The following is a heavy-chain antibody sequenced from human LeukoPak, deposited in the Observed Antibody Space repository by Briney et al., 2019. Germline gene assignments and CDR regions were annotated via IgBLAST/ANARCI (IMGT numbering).Heavy chain of an antibody. CDR1: GYTFTGYY. CDR2: INPNSGGT. V-gene: IGHV1-2*02. CDR3: ARAGRYYDSSGYYLYYYYGMDV. Sequence: ASVKVSCKASGYTFTGYYMHWVRQAPGQGLEWMGWINPNSGGTNYAQKFQGRVTMTRDTSISTAYMELSRLRSDDAAVYYCARAGRYYDSSGYYLYYYYGMDVWGQGTTVTVS. J-gene: IGHJ6*02. D-gene: IGHD3-22*01.